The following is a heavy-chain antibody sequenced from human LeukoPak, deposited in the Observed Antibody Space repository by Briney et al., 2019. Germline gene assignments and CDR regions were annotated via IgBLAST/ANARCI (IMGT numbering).Heavy chain of an antibody. CDR2: ISSSSSYI. V-gene: IGHV3-21*01. CDR1: GFTFSSHS. J-gene: IGHJ5*02. CDR3: AREVTGTTWFDP. Sequence: GGSLRLSCAASGFTFSSHSMNWVRQAPGKGLEWVSSISSSSSYIYYADSVKGRFTISRDNAKNSLYLQMNSLRAEDTAVYYCAREVTGTTWFDPWGQGTLVTVSS. D-gene: IGHD1-20*01.